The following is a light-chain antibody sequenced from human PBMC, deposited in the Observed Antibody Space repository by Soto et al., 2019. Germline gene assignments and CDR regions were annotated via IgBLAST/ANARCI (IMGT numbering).Light chain of an antibody. CDR2: GAS. CDR1: QSVGSN. CDR3: QQYRT. J-gene: IGKJ1*01. Sequence: EIVLTQSPVTLSVSPGERATLSCRASQSVGSNLAWYQQKPGQAPRLLIYGASTRATGVPARFSGGGSGTEFTLTISSLHSEDFAVYYCQQYRTFGQGTKVEIK. V-gene: IGKV3-15*01.